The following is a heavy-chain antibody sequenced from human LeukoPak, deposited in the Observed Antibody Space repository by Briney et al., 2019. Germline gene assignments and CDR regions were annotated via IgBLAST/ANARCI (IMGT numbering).Heavy chain of an antibody. CDR3: ARFDFWSGYIPYYFDY. V-gene: IGHV3-30*04. J-gene: IGHJ4*02. CDR1: GFTFSSYA. D-gene: IGHD3-3*01. CDR2: ISYDGSIN. Sequence: GGSLRLSCAASGFTFSSYAMHWVRQAPGKGLEWVALISYDGSINDYADSVKGRFTISRDNSKNTLYLQMNSLRAEDTAVYYCARFDFWSGYIPYYFDYWGQGTLVTVSS.